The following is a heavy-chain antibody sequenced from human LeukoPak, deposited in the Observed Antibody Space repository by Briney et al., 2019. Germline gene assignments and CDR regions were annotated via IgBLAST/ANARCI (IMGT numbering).Heavy chain of an antibody. Sequence: ASVKVSCKASGYTFTSYGISWVRQAPGQGLEWMGWISAYNGNTNYAQKLQGRVTMTTDTSTSTAYMELRSLRSDDTAVYYCARATPPSLMVRGVRYYFDYWGQGTLVTVSS. J-gene: IGHJ4*02. CDR2: ISAYNGNT. CDR3: ARATPPSLMVRGVRYYFDY. D-gene: IGHD3-10*01. V-gene: IGHV1-18*01. CDR1: GYTFTSYG.